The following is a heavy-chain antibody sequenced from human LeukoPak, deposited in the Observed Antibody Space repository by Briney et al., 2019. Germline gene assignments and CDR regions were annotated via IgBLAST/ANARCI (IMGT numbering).Heavy chain of an antibody. CDR2: IYYSGST. V-gene: IGHV4-31*03. J-gene: IGHJ4*02. CDR3: ARGLVATISLDY. D-gene: IGHD5-12*01. CDR1: SGSISSGGYY. Sequence: PSQTLSLTCTVSSGSISSGGYYWRWPRQHPGKGLECFGYIYYSGSTYYNPSLKSRVTISADTSKNQFSLKLSSVTAADTAVYYCARGLVATISLDYWGQGTLVTVSS.